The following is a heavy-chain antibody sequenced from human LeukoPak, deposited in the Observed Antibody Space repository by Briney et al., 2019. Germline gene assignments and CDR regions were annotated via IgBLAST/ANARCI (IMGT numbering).Heavy chain of an antibody. CDR3: ARDPGIAAAGLLRAAFDI. CDR2: ISAYNGNT. Sequence: ASVKVSCKASGYSFSTYDILWVRQAHGQGLEWLGWISAYNGNTNYAQKLQGRVTMTTDTSTSTAYMELRSLRSDDTAVYYCARDPGIAAAGLLRAAFDIWGQGTMVTVSS. V-gene: IGHV1-18*01. CDR1: GYSFSTYD. D-gene: IGHD6-13*01. J-gene: IGHJ3*02.